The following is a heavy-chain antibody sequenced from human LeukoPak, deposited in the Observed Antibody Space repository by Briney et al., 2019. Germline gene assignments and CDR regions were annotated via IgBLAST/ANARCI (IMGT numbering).Heavy chain of an antibody. J-gene: IGHJ4*02. CDR3: ARDPGSTDY. CDR1: GGTFNNSA. V-gene: IGHV1-18*01. Sequence: ASVKISCKTSGGTFNNSAISWVRQAPGQGLEWMGWISAHNGNRNYAQKFQGRVTMTIDTSTSTAYMELRSLTSDDTAVYYCARDPGSTDYCGQGTLVTVSS. CDR2: ISAHNGNR.